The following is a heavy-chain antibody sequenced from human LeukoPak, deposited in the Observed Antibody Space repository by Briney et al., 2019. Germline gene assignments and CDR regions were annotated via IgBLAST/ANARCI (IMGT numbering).Heavy chain of an antibody. CDR2: IHHSGRS. D-gene: IGHD3-10*01. J-gene: IGHJ4*02. V-gene: IGHV4-59*06. CDR1: GGSISSYY. CDR3: ARGGNRFGGFYFDY. Sequence: PSETLSLTCTVSGGSISSYYWSWIRQPPGKGLESIGFIHHSGRSRHNPSLKDRVAISVDTSRKQLALKLSSVTAADTAMYYCARGGNRFGGFYFDYWGQGIQVIVSS.